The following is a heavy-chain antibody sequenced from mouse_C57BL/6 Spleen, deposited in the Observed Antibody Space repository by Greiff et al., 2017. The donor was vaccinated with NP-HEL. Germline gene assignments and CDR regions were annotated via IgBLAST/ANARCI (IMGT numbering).Heavy chain of an antibody. CDR1: GYTFTSYW. CDR3: ARSTAFYYAMDY. J-gene: IGHJ4*01. Sequence: QVQLQQPGAELVRPGSSVKLSCKASGYTFTSYWMDWVKQRPGQGLEWIGNIYPSDSETHYNQKFKDKATLTVDKSSSTAYMQLSSLTSEDSAVYYCARSTAFYYAMDYWGQGTSVTVSS. D-gene: IGHD3-2*01. CDR2: IYPSDSET. V-gene: IGHV1-61*01.